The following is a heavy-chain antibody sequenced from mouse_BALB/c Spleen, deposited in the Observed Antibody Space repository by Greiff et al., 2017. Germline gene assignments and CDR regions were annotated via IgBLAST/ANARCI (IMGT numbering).Heavy chain of an antibody. CDR2: ISNGGGST. Sequence: EVMLVESGGGLVQPGGSLKLSCAASGFTFSSYTMSWVRQTPEKRLEWVAYISNGGGSTYYPDTVKGRFTISRDNAKNTLYLQMSSLKSEDTAMYYCAKPSPGTLYAMDYRGQGTSVTVSS. CDR3: AKPSPGTLYAMDY. CDR1: GFTFSSYT. J-gene: IGHJ4*01. V-gene: IGHV5-12-2*01. D-gene: IGHD4-1*01.